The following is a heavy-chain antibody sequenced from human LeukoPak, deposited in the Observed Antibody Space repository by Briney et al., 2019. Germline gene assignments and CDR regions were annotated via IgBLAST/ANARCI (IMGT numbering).Heavy chain of an antibody. V-gene: IGHV1-2*06. CDR2: INPNSGGT. J-gene: IGHJ3*02. CDR3: ARDKEAYYDILTGYYTRLGDAFDI. Sequence: ASVKVSCKASGYTFTCYYMHWVGQAPGQGLEWMGRINPNSGGTNYAQKFQGRVTMTRDTSISTAYMELSRLRSDDTAVYYCARDKEAYYDILTGYYTRLGDAFDIWGQGTMVTVSS. D-gene: IGHD3-9*01. CDR1: GYTFTCYY.